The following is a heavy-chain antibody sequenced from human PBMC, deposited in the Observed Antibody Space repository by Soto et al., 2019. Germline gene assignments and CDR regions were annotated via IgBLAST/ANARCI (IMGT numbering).Heavy chain of an antibody. J-gene: IGHJ3*02. D-gene: IGHD1-26*01. CDR1: GYSFTSYW. CDR2: IDPSDSYT. CDR3: ARRKSGAFDI. Sequence: GESLKISCKGSGYSFTSYWISWVRQMPGKGLEWMGRIDPSDSYTNYSPSFQGHVTISADKSISTAYLQWSSLEASDTAMYYCARRKSGAFDIWGQGTMVTVSS. V-gene: IGHV5-10-1*01.